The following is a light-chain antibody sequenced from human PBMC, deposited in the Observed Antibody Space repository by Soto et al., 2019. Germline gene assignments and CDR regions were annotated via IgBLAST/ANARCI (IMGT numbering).Light chain of an antibody. CDR2: AAS. J-gene: IGKJ5*01. V-gene: IGKV1-39*01. CDR1: ESISSH. Sequence: DIQMTQSPSSLSSSVLDRVTVTCLASESISSHLNWYQQKSGRAPQLLIHAASTLQTGVPSRFSGSGSGTDFTLTISSLQPEDFATYYCQQSYSVPITFGQGTRLEI. CDR3: QQSYSVPIT.